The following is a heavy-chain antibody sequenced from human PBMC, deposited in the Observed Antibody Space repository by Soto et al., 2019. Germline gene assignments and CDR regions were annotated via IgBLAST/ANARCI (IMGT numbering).Heavy chain of an antibody. Sequence: SETLSLTCSVSGGSVNNKTYYWSWVRQPPGKRLEWIGYVYYSGTTNYNPSLKSRVTISIDVSRNQFSLRLSSVTAADTALYYCARTTAVPNTLRSRYFFEFWGQGTLVTVSS. V-gene: IGHV4-61*01. CDR2: VYYSGTT. D-gene: IGHD3-9*01. CDR3: ARTTAVPNTLRSRYFFEF. CDR1: GGSVNNKTYY. J-gene: IGHJ4*02.